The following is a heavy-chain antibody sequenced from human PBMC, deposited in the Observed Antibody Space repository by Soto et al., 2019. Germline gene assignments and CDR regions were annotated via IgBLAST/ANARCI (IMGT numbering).Heavy chain of an antibody. CDR1: GGSVSSGSYY. CDR2: IYYSGST. Sequence: QVQLQESGPGLVKPSETLSLTCTVSGGSVSSGSYYWSWIRQPPGKGLEWIGYIYYSGSTNYNPSLTSRFTISVDTSKNQFSLKLSSVTAADTAVYYCASRGIAAAGPFDPWGQGTLVTVSS. CDR3: ASRGIAAAGPFDP. V-gene: IGHV4-61*01. J-gene: IGHJ5*02. D-gene: IGHD6-13*01.